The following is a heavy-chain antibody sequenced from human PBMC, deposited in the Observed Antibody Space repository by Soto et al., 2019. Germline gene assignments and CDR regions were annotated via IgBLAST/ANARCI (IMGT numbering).Heavy chain of an antibody. D-gene: IGHD3-10*01. Sequence: ASVKVSCKASGYTFTNYGISWVRQAPGQGLEWMGWISANNGNTHYAQKFQGRVTMTTETSTSTVYMELRSLRSDDTAVYYCARAGSSLGYAMDVWGRGTTVTVSS. CDR2: ISANNGNT. CDR3: ARAGSSLGYAMDV. J-gene: IGHJ6*02. CDR1: GYTFTNYG. V-gene: IGHV1-18*04.